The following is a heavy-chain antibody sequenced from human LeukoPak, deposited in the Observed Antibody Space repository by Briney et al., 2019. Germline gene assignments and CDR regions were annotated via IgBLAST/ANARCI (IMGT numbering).Heavy chain of an antibody. V-gene: IGHV4-39*01. CDR3: AIITVVKGYDY. Sequence: SETLSLTCTVSGGSISSSSYYWGWIRQPPGKGLEWIGSIYYSGSTYYNPSLKSRVTISVDTSKNQFSLKLSSVTAADTAVYYCAIITVVKGYDYWGQGTLVTVSS. D-gene: IGHD4-23*01. J-gene: IGHJ4*02. CDR1: GGSISSSSYY. CDR2: IYYSGST.